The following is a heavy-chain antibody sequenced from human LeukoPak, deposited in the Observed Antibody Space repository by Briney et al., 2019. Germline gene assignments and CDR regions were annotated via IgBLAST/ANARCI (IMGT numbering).Heavy chain of an antibody. CDR1: GGSISSGGYY. V-gene: IGHV4-31*03. Sequence: SETLSLTCTVSGGSISSGGYYWSWIRQHPGKGLEWIGYIYYSGSTYYNPSLKSRVTISVDTSKNQFSLKLSSVTAADTAVYYCARLVAYCDKTSCSGSWGQGTLVTVSS. D-gene: IGHD2-21*01. CDR3: ARLVAYCDKTSCSGS. J-gene: IGHJ4*02. CDR2: IYYSGST.